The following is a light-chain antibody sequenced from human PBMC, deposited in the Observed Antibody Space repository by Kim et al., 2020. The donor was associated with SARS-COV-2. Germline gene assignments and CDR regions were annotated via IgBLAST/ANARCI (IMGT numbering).Light chain of an antibody. CDR1: QTIRHNY. Sequence: IVLTQSPGTLSLSPGERVTLSCRASQTIRHNYFGCFQQKPGQAPRLLIYGASSRATGVPDRFSGSGSGTDFTLTISRLEPEDSAVYYCQHYDTSPFTFGQGTRLEIK. V-gene: IGKV3-20*01. CDR2: GAS. J-gene: IGKJ5*01. CDR3: QHYDTSPFT.